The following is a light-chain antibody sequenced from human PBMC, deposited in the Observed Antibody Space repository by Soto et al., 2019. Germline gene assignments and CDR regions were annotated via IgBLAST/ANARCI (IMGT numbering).Light chain of an antibody. V-gene: IGKV1-5*03. CDR3: QQYINYRT. J-gene: IGKJ1*01. CDR2: QAS. CDR1: QRISTW. Sequence: DIQMTQSPSTLSASVGDRVTISCRASQRISTWLAWYQQKPGKAPKLLIYQASNLQSGVPSRFSGSRSGTEFTLTISSLQPDDFATYYCQQYINYRTFGQGTKVEIK.